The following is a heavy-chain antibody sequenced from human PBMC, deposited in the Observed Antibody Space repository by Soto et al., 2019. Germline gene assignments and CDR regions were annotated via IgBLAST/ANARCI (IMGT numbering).Heavy chain of an antibody. D-gene: IGHD6-6*01. CDR1: VYTFTGYY. CDR3: ARGGSSSLDY. CDR2: INPNSGGT. Sequence: QVQLVQSRAEVKKPGASVKVSCKASVYTFTGYYMHWVRQAPGQGPEWMGWINPNSGGTTYAQKFQGRVTVTRDTAISTAYMELSSMRSDDTAVYYCARGGSSSLDYWGHGTLVTVSS. J-gene: IGHJ4*01. V-gene: IGHV1-2*02.